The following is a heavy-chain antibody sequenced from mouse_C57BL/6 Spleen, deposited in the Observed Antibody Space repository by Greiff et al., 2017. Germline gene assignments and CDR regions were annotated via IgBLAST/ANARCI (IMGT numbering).Heavy chain of an antibody. V-gene: IGHV5-17*01. D-gene: IGHD1-2*01. CDR2: ISSGSSTI. CDR3: ARSPHGPFDD. Sequence: EVKLMESGGGLVKPGGSLKLSCAASGFTFSDYGMHWVRQAPEKGLEWVAYISSGSSTIYYADTVKGRFTISRDNAKNTLFLLMTSLRSEDTAMYYCARSPHGPFDDWGQGTTLTVSS. J-gene: IGHJ2*01. CDR1: GFTFSDYG.